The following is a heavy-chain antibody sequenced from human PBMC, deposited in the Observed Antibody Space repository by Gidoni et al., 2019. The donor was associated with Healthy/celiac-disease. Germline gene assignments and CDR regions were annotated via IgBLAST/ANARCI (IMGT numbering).Heavy chain of an antibody. CDR2: ISSSGSTI. CDR1: GFTFIDYY. V-gene: IGHV3-11*01. J-gene: IGHJ6*03. D-gene: IGHD4-4*01. CDR3: ARALHSNYYYYYYMDV. Sequence: QVQLVESGGGLVKPGGSLRLSFAASGFTFIDYYMSWIRQATGKGLEWVSYISSSGSTIYYADSVKGRFTICRDNAKNSLYLKMNSLRAEDTAVYYCARALHSNYYYYYYMDVWGKGTTVTVSS.